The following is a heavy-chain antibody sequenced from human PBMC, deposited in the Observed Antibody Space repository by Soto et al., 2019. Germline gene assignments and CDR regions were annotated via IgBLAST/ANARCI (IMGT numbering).Heavy chain of an antibody. CDR3: ATGLVQLWLRAAGMDV. CDR2: IDPSDSYT. CDR1: GYSFTSYW. V-gene: IGHV5-10-1*01. J-gene: IGHJ6*02. Sequence: GESLKISCTGSGYSFTSYWISWVRQMPGKDLEWMERIDPSDSYTNYSPTSQGHVTISADKTISTAYLQWSSLKASDTAMYYCATGLVQLWLRAAGMDVWGQGTTVTV. D-gene: IGHD5-18*01.